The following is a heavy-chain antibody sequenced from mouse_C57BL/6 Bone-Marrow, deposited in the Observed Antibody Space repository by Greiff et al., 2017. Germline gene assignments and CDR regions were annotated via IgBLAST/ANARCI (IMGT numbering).Heavy chain of an antibody. V-gene: IGHV5-16*01. CDR2: INYDGSST. CDR1: GFTFSDYY. CDR3: ARVEVLWGYAMDY. J-gene: IGHJ4*01. D-gene: IGHD1-1*02. Sequence: EVMLVESEGGLVQPGSSMKLSCTASGFTFSDYYMAWVRQVPEKGLEWVANINYDGSSTYYLDSLKSRFIISRDNAKNILYLQMSSLKSEDTATYYCARVEVLWGYAMDYWGQGTSVTVSS.